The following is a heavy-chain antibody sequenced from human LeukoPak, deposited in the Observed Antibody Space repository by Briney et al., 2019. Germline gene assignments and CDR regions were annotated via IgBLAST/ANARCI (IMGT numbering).Heavy chain of an antibody. CDR3: ATEGGLL. Sequence: GSLRLSCAASGFPFSSYILNWVRQAPGKGLECISFISSSSSTIYYADSVKGRFTISRDNAKNSLYLQMNSLRDEDTAVYYCATEGGLLWGQGTLVTVSS. J-gene: IGHJ4*02. D-gene: IGHD3-16*01. CDR2: ISSSSSTI. V-gene: IGHV3-48*02. CDR1: GFPFSSYI.